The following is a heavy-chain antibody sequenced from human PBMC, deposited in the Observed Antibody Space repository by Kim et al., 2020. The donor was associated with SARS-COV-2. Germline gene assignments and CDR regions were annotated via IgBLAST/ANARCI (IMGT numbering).Heavy chain of an antibody. J-gene: IGHJ4*02. Sequence: GGSLRLSCAASGFTFDDYAMHWVRQAPGKGLEWVSLISGDGGSTYYSDSVKGRFTISRDNSKNSLYLQMNSLRTEDTALYYCEKDSGNIVVVTAIDYWGQGTLVTVSS. CDR1: GFTFDDYA. D-gene: IGHD2-21*02. CDR3: EKDSGNIVVVTAIDY. V-gene: IGHV3-43*02. CDR2: ISGDGGST.